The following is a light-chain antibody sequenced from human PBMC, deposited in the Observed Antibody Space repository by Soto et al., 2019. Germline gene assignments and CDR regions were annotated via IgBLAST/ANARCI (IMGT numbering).Light chain of an antibody. J-gene: IGKJ1*01. CDR1: QSISDW. CDR3: QQYNTFWWT. V-gene: IGKV1-5*03. CDR2: KAS. Sequence: DIQMTQSPSTLSASVGDRVTITCRASQSISDWLAWYQQKPGKAPNLLIYKASTLEGGVPSRFSGSGSGTQFTLTISSLQPDDFATYYCQQYNTFWWTFGQGTKVEIK.